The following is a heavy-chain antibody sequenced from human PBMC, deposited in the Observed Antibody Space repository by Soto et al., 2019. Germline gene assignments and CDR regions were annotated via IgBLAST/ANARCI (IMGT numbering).Heavy chain of an antibody. CDR2: ISWNSGSI. V-gene: IGHV3-9*01. D-gene: IGHD2-15*01. J-gene: IGHJ6*02. Sequence: GGSLRLSCAASGFTFDDYAMHWVRQAPGRGLEWVSGISWNSGSIGYADSVKGRFTISRDNAKNSLYLQMNSLRAEDTALYYCAKDMGYCSGGSCYYGGYYYYGMDVWGPGTTVTVYS. CDR1: GFTFDDYA. CDR3: AKDMGYCSGGSCYYGGYYYYGMDV.